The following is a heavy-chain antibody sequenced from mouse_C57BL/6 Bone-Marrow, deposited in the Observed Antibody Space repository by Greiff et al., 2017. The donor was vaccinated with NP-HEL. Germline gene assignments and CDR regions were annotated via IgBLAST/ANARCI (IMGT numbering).Heavy chain of an antibody. J-gene: IGHJ1*03. D-gene: IGHD1-1*01. V-gene: IGHV1-81*01. CDR2: ISPRSGNT. Sequence: QVHVKQSGAELARPGASVKLSCKASGYTFTSYGISWVKQRTGQGLEWIGEISPRSGNTYYNEKFKGKATLTADKSSSTAYMELRSLTSEDSAVYFCAPPITTVVATNFDVWGTGTTVTVSS. CDR1: GYTFTSYG. CDR3: APPITTVVATNFDV.